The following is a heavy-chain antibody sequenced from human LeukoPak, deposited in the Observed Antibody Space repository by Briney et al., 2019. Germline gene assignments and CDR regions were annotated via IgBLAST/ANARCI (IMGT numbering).Heavy chain of an antibody. CDR3: ARPGRYSRLAFDI. V-gene: IGHV3-74*01. CDR2: INSDGSST. Sequence: GGSLRLSCAASGFTFSSYWMHWVRQAPGKGLVWVSRINSDGSSTSYADSVKGRFTISRDNAKSTLYLQMNSLRAEDTAVYYCARPGRYSRLAFDIWGQGTMVTVSS. CDR1: GFTFSSYW. D-gene: IGHD5-12*01. J-gene: IGHJ3*02.